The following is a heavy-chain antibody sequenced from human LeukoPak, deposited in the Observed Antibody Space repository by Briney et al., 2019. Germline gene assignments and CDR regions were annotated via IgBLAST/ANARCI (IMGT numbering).Heavy chain of an antibody. Sequence: PSETLSLTCTVSGGSISTSSDYWGWIRQPPGKGLEWIGSIYYSGSTYYNPSLKSRVTISVDTSKNQFSLKLSSVTAADTAVYYCARHTAMFSFDYWGQGTLVAVSS. D-gene: IGHD5-18*01. CDR1: GGSISTSSDY. CDR3: ARHTAMFSFDY. J-gene: IGHJ4*02. CDR2: IYYSGST. V-gene: IGHV4-39*01.